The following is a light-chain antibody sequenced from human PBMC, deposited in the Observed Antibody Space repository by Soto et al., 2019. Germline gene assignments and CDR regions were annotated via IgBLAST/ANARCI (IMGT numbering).Light chain of an antibody. CDR3: QKRSNWPLT. V-gene: IGKV3-11*01. CDR2: DAS. J-gene: IGKJ4*01. CDR1: QSVSSY. Sequence: EIVLTQSPATLSLSPGERATLSCRASQSVSSYFAWYQQKPGQAPRLLIYDASNRAPGIPARFSGSGSGTDFTLTISSLEPEDFAVYYCQKRSNWPLTFGGGTKVEIK.